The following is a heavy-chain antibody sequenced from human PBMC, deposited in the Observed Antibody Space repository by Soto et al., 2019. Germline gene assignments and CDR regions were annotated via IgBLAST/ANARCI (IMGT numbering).Heavy chain of an antibody. CDR3: AGQSVTTWAAFDI. J-gene: IGHJ3*02. Sequence: GGSLRLSCAASGFTFSSYSMNWVRQAPGKGLEWVSSISSSSSYIYYADSVKGRFTISRDNAKNSLYLQMNSLRAEDTAVYYCAGQSVTTWAAFDIWGQGTMVTVSS. CDR2: ISSSSSYI. V-gene: IGHV3-21*01. D-gene: IGHD4-17*01. CDR1: GFTFSSYS.